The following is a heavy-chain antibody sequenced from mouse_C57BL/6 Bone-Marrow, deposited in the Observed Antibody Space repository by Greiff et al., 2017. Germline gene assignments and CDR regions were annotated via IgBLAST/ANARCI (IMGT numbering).Heavy chain of an antibody. D-gene: IGHD2-5*01. CDR2: INPSSGYT. CDR1: GYTFTSYW. J-gene: IGHJ2*01. Sequence: QVQLQQSGAELARPGASVKMSCKASGYTFTSYWMHWVKQRPGQGLEWIGYINPSSGYTKYNQKFKDKATLTADKSSSTAYMQLSSLTYEDSAVYYCARAPYSNFFDYWGQGTTLTVSS. CDR3: ARAPYSNFFDY. V-gene: IGHV1-7*01.